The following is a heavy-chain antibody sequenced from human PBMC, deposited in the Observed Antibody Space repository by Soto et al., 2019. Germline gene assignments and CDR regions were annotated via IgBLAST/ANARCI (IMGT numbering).Heavy chain of an antibody. J-gene: IGHJ6*02. V-gene: IGHV1-18*04. CDR2: ISPINT. D-gene: IGHD2-2*01. CDR3: ARDTALPESLRDDFFYFGMDV. CDR1: GYTFASYG. Sequence: ASVKVSCKASGYTFASYGISWVRQAPGQGLEWMGWISPINTDYAQKFQDRVTMTTDPSSSTAYMEVRSLRSDDTAVYFCARDTALPESLRDDFFYFGMDVWGQGTTVTVSS.